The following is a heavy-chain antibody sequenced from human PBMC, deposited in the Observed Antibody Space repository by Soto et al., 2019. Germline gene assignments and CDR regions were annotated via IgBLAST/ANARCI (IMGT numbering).Heavy chain of an antibody. Sequence: LRLSCAASGFTFSDYYMSWIRQAPGKGLEWISYISSSGRTIYYADSVKGRFTISRDNAKNSLSLQMNSLRVEDTAMYYCAKAGYCSGGSCYSAPFDIWGQGTMVTVSS. V-gene: IGHV3-11*01. J-gene: IGHJ3*02. CDR2: ISSSGRTI. CDR3: AKAGYCSGGSCYSAPFDI. D-gene: IGHD2-15*01. CDR1: GFTFSDYY.